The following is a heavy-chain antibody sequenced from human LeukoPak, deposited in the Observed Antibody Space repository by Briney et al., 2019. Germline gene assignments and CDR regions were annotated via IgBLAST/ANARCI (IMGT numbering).Heavy chain of an antibody. CDR3: ARVGDVTAFDI. V-gene: IGHV3-64*02. D-gene: IGHD3-16*01. CDR2: ISGDGETT. CDR1: GFTFSSYS. Sequence: GGSLRLSCAASGFTFSSYSMYWVRQAPGKGLEHVSAISGDGETTFYADSVKGRFTISRDNSKNTLYLQMGSLRTEDMAVYYCARVGDVTAFDIWGQGTMVTVSS. J-gene: IGHJ3*02.